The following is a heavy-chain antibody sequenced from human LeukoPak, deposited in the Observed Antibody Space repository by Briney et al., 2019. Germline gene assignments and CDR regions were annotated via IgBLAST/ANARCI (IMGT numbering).Heavy chain of an antibody. CDR3: ATAGRYDFWSGHPY. Sequence: ASVKVSCKVSGYSLTDLYIHWVRQAPGKGLEWMGGFHPEDGETSFAQKFQGRVTVTEDTSTDTAYMELSSLRSQDTAVYYCATAGRYDFWSGHPYWGQGTLVTVSS. CDR1: GYSLTDLY. D-gene: IGHD3-3*01. V-gene: IGHV1-24*01. J-gene: IGHJ4*02. CDR2: FHPEDGET.